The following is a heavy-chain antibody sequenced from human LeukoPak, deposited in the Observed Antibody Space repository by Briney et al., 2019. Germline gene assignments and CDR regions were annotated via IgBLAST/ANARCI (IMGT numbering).Heavy chain of an antibody. J-gene: IGHJ4*02. V-gene: IGHV3-48*04. D-gene: IGHD4-11*01. CDR3: AKNGAGDSKMVYYFDY. CDR2: ISSSSSTI. CDR1: GFTFSAYA. Sequence: GGSLRLSCAASGFTFSAYAMNWVRQAPGKGLEWVSYISSSSSTIYYADSVKGRFTISRDNAKNSLYLQMNSLRAEDTAVYYCAKNGAGDSKMVYYFDYWGQGTLVTVSS.